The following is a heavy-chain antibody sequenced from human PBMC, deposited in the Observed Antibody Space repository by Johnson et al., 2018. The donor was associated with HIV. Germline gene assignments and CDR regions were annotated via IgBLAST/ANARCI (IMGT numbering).Heavy chain of an antibody. V-gene: IGHV3-30-3*01. CDR3: ARDPGNGGRPFDAFDV. CDR2: ISSDGSHK. J-gene: IGHJ3*01. D-gene: IGHD4-23*01. Sequence: QVPLVESGGGVVQPGRSLRLSCAASGFTLSRYAMHSVRQAPGKGLEWVAVISSDGSHKYYADSVKGRFPLSRDNSKNTLYLQMNSLRAEDTAVYYCARDPGNGGRPFDAFDVWGQGTMVTVSS. CDR1: GFTLSRYA.